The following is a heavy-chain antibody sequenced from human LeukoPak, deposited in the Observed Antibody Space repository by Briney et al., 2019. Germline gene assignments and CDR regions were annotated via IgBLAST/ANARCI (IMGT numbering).Heavy chain of an antibody. CDR3: ARLGYCSSSSCQ. Sequence: GASVKVSCKASGYTFTSYPLQWVRQAPGQGLEWMGIINPSGGGTSYAQNFQGRVTLTRDTSTSTVYMELSSLRSEDTAVYYCARLGYCSSSSCQWGQGSLVTVSS. CDR2: INPSGGGT. V-gene: IGHV1-46*01. D-gene: IGHD2-2*01. CDR1: GYTFTSYP. J-gene: IGHJ4*02.